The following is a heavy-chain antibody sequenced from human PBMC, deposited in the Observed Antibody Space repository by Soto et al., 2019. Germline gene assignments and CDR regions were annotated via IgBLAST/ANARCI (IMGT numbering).Heavy chain of an antibody. D-gene: IGHD3-10*01. CDR2: ISGPGSTI. Sequence: GGSLRLSCAASGFNFSLYTMNWVRQAPGRGLEWVSYISGPGSTIYYADSVKGRFAISRDNARSSVYLQMDSLRDEDTAVYYCTREPALDAYYHPNFDYWGQGALVTVSS. J-gene: IGHJ4*02. V-gene: IGHV3-48*02. CDR1: GFNFSLYT. CDR3: TREPALDAYYHPNFDY.